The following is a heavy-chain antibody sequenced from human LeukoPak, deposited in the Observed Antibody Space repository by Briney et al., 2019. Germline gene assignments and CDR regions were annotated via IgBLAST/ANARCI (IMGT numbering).Heavy chain of an antibody. CDR1: GGTFSSYA. J-gene: IGHJ4*02. V-gene: IGHV1-69*04. Sequence: GASVKVSCKASGGTFSSYAISWVRQAPGQGLEWMGRIIPILGIANYAQKFQGRVTITADKSTSTAYMELSSLRSEDMAVYYCARQDIVATKKLDYWGQGTLVTVSS. CDR3: ARQDIVATKKLDY. CDR2: IIPILGIA. D-gene: IGHD5-12*01.